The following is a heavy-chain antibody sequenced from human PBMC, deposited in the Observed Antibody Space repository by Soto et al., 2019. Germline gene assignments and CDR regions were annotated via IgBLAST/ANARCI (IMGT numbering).Heavy chain of an antibody. J-gene: IGHJ5*02. CDR3: ARDARYFDWLSRFDP. V-gene: IGHV4-31*03. CDR2: IYYSGST. CDR1: GGSISSGGYY. Sequence: LTCTVSGGSISSGGYYWSWIRQHPGKGLEWIGYIYYSGSTYYNPSLKSRVTISVDTSKNQFSLKLSSVTAADTAVYYCARDARYFDWLSRFDPWGQGTLVTVSS. D-gene: IGHD3-9*01.